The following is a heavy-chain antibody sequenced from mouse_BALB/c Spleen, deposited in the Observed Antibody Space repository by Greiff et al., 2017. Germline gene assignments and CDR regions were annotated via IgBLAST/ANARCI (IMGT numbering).Heavy chain of an antibody. CDR1: GYAFSSYW. V-gene: IGHV1-80*01. D-gene: IGHD2-4*01. Sequence: VQLQQSGAELVRPGSSVKISCKASGYAFSSYWMNWVKQRPGQGLEWIGQIYPGDGDTNYNGKFKGKATLTADKSSSTAYMQLSSLTSEDSAVYFCARGTMITTRYFDVWGAGTTVTVSS. CDR3: ARGTMITTRYFDV. CDR2: IYPGDGDT. J-gene: IGHJ1*01.